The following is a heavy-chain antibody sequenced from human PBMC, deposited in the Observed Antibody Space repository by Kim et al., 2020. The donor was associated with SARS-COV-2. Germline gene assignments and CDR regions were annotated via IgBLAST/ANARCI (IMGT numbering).Heavy chain of an antibody. J-gene: IGHJ6*01. CDR2: VSAYNGNT. Sequence: ASVKVSCKASGYRITSNAITWVRQAPGQGLEWMGWVSAYNGNTKYAQKLQGRFTMTTDTSTSTAYMELRSLTSDDTALYYCARGPIIVIVIIPASTNSYY. CDR1: GYRITSNA. CDR3: ARGPIIVIVIIPASTNSYY. V-gene: IGHV1-18*01. D-gene: IGHD2-2*01.